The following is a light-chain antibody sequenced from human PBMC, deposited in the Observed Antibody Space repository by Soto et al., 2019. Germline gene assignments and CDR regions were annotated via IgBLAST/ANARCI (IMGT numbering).Light chain of an antibody. V-gene: IGLV2-11*01. CDR1: SSDVGAYDY. CDR2: DVT. Sequence: QSALTQPRSVSESHGQSVTISCTGTSSDVGAYDYVSWYQQHPGKAPQLMIYDVTKRPSGVPHRFSGSRSGNTASLTISGLQAEDDADYYCCSYAGSYTWVFGGGTKLTVL. J-gene: IGLJ2*01. CDR3: CSYAGSYTWV.